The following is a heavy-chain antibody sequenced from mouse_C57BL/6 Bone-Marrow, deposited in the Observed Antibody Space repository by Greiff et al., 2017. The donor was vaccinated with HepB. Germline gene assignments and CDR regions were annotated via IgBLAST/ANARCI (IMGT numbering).Heavy chain of an antibody. CDR3: ARSNYGSFYYAMDY. V-gene: IGHV1-85*01. Sequence: VQLQQSGPELVKPGASVKLSCKASGYTFTSYDINWVKQRPGQGLEWIGWIYPRDGSTKYNEKFKGKATLTVDTSSSTAYMELHSLTSEDSAVYFCARSNYGSFYYAMDYWGKGTSVTVSS. CDR1: GYTFTSYD. D-gene: IGHD1-1*01. CDR2: IYPRDGST. J-gene: IGHJ4*01.